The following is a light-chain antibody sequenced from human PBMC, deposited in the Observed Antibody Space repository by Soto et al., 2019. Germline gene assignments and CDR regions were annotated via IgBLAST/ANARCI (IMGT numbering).Light chain of an antibody. CDR1: QSISGW. J-gene: IGKJ1*01. Sequence: DIQMTQSPSTLSASVGDRVTITCRASQSISGWLAWYQQKPGKAPKLLIYKASSLESGVPSRFSGSGSGTELTLTISSLQPDDFATYYCQQYKTYSWTFGLGTKVEIK. CDR3: QQYKTYSWT. CDR2: KAS. V-gene: IGKV1-5*03.